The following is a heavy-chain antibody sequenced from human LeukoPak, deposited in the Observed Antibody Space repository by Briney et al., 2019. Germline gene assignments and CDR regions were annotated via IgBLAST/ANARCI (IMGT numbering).Heavy chain of an antibody. CDR1: GFTFSSYS. D-gene: IGHD1-14*01. V-gene: IGHV3-48*01. Sequence: GGSLRLSCAASGFTFSSYSMNWVRQAPGKGLEWVSYISSSSSTTYYADSVKGRFTISRDNSKNTLYLQMDSLRAEDTALYYCAKGSGINHYHWIDPWGQGTLVTVSS. CDR3: AKGSGINHYHWIDP. J-gene: IGHJ5*02. CDR2: ISSSSSTT.